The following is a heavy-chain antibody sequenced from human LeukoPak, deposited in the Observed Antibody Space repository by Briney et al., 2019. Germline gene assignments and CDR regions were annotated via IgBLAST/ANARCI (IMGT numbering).Heavy chain of an antibody. J-gene: IGHJ6*02. Sequence: ASVKVSCKASGYTFTTYNIHWVRQAPGQGLEWMGIINPSGGSTSYTQKFQGRVTMTRDTSTSTVYMELSSLRSEDTAVYYCAREGFPPKISDFWSGLGPYYYYGMDVWGQGTTVTVSS. CDR1: GYTFTTYN. D-gene: IGHD3-3*01. CDR3: AREGFPPKISDFWSGLGPYYYYGMDV. CDR2: INPSGGST. V-gene: IGHV1-46*01.